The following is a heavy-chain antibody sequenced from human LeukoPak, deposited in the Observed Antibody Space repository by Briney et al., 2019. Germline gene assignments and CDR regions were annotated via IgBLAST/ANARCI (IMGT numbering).Heavy chain of an antibody. V-gene: IGHV3-30*02. J-gene: IGHJ5*02. CDR3: VRGNGNVGGRLDP. CDR2: IRYDGSNK. D-gene: IGHD1-1*01. CDR1: GFTFSSYG. Sequence: PGGSLRLSCAASGFTFSSYGMHWVRQAPGKGLEWVAFIRYDGSNKYYADSVKGRFTISRDDSKNTLYLHMTSLRVDDTAIYFCVRGNGNVGGRLDPWGQGAWVIVSS.